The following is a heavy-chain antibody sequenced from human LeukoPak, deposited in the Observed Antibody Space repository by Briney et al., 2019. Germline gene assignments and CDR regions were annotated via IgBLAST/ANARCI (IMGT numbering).Heavy chain of an antibody. CDR1: GFTFGKYW. V-gene: IGHV3-48*01. Sequence: GGSLRLSCVASGFTFGKYWMSWVRQAPGKGLEWVSYISSSGSTKCYADSVKGRFTISRDNARNSLYLQMNSLRAEDTAVYFCARGGLSIMGYWGQGTLVTVSS. CDR3: ARGGLSIMGY. J-gene: IGHJ4*02. CDR2: ISSSGSTK. D-gene: IGHD2/OR15-2a*01.